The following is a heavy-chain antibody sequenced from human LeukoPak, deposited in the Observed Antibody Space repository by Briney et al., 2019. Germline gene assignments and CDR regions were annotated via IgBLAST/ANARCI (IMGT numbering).Heavy chain of an antibody. D-gene: IGHD4/OR15-4a*01. Sequence: GGSLRLSCAGSGFTFSDYYLTWIRQAPGKGLEWVSIISGSGDTTYYADSVKGRFTISRDNSKNTLYLQMNSLRAEDTAVYYCARRAGAYSHPYDYWGQGTLVTVSS. V-gene: IGHV3-23*01. CDR3: ARRAGAYSHPYDY. J-gene: IGHJ4*02. CDR2: ISGSGDTT. CDR1: GFTFSDYY.